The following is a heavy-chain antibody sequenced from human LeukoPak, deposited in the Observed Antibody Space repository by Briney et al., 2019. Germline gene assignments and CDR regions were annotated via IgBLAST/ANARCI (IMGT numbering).Heavy chain of an antibody. D-gene: IGHD5-18*01. Sequence: GGSLRLSCAASGFTVSSDYMSWVRQAPGKGLEWVSVIYSGGSTYYADSVKGRFTISRDNSINTLYLQMNSLRAEDTAVYYCAKGQTAMDAFDVWGQGTMVTVSS. V-gene: IGHV3-53*01. CDR3: AKGQTAMDAFDV. J-gene: IGHJ3*01. CDR2: IYSGGST. CDR1: GFTVSSDY.